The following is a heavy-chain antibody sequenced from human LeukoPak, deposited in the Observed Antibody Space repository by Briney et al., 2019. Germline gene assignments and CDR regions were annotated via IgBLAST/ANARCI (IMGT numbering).Heavy chain of an antibody. Sequence: ASVKVSCKASGYTFTYRYLHWVRQAPGQALEWMGWITPFNGNTNYAQKFQDRVTITRDRSMSTAYMELSSLRSEDTAMYYCVCGYKGNAFDIWGQGTMVTVSS. D-gene: IGHD3-22*01. CDR1: GYTFTYRY. J-gene: IGHJ3*02. CDR3: VCGYKGNAFDI. CDR2: ITPFNGNT. V-gene: IGHV1-45*02.